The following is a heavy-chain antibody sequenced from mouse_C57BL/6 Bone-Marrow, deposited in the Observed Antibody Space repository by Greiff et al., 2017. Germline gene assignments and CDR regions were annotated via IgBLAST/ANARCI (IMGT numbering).Heavy chain of an antibody. CDR3: ARYTPDGYYPC. CDR1: GFTFTDYY. J-gene: IGHJ2*01. D-gene: IGHD2-3*01. CDR2: IRNKANGYTT. V-gene: IGHV7-3*01. Sequence: EVQGVESGGGLVQPGGSLSLSCAASGFTFTDYYMSWVRQPPGKALEWLGFIRNKANGYTTEYSASVKGRFTISRDNSQSILYLQMNALRAEDSATYYCARYTPDGYYPCWGQGTTLTVSS.